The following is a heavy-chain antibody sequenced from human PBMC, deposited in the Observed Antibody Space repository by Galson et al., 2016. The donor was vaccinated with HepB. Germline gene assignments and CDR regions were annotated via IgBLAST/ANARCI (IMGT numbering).Heavy chain of an antibody. CDR2: LSDEGIYK. Sequence: SLRLSCAASGFSFRSYAMHWLRQAPGQGLESVAFLSDEGIYKFYSDSVRSRFSISRDNSRDTVYLQMNVLSAGDTAVYYCGKSFFPGGSIVRFSDYWGQEALVTVSP. CDR1: GFSFRSYA. J-gene: IGHJ4*02. D-gene: IGHD3-16*02. V-gene: IGHV3-30*04. CDR3: GKSFFPGGSIVRFSDY.